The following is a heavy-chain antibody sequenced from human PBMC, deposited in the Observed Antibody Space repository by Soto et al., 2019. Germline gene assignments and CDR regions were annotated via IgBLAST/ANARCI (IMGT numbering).Heavy chain of an antibody. V-gene: IGHV3-23*01. CDR1: GFTFSSYA. D-gene: IGHD6-13*01. Sequence: EVQLLESGGGLVQPGGSLRLSCAASGFTFSSYAMSWVRQAPGKGLEWVSAISGSGGSTYYADSVKGRFIISRDNSKNTLYLQMNSLRAEDTAVYYCAKYSSSWYERSYFDYWGQGTLVTVSS. CDR3: AKYSSSWYERSYFDY. J-gene: IGHJ4*02. CDR2: ISGSGGST.